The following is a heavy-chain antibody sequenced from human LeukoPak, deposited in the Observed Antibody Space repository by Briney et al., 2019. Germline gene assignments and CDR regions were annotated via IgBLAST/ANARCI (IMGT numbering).Heavy chain of an antibody. V-gene: IGHV4-34*01. J-gene: IGHJ5*02. Sequence: SETLSLTCAVYGGSFSGYYWSWIRQPPGKGLEWIGEIYHSGRTNYNPSLKCRVPISVDTSKHLFSLTLRSVTGADTPVFYCGRGRRITMIVVVINWFDPWRQGTLVTVSS. D-gene: IGHD3-22*01. CDR1: GGSFSGYY. CDR3: GRGRRITMIVVVINWFDP. CDR2: IYHSGRT.